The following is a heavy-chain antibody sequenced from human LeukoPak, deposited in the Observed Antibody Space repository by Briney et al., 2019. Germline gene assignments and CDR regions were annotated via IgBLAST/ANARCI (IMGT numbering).Heavy chain of an antibody. D-gene: IGHD3-10*01. Sequence: GESLKISCKGSGYSFSDYWISWVRQMPGKGLEWMGRIDPSDSYTNYSPSSRGHVTISSDMSISTAYLQWNSLEAADTAIYYCARTRSGGYYNPYYFDYWGQGSLVTVSS. CDR3: ARTRSGGYYNPYYFDY. CDR2: IDPSDSYT. J-gene: IGHJ4*02. V-gene: IGHV5-10-1*01. CDR1: GYSFSDYW.